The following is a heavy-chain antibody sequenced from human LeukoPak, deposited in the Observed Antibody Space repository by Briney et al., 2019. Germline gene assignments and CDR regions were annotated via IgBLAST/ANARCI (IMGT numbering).Heavy chain of an antibody. CDR1: GGSISSYY. CDR2: IYYSGST. J-gene: IGHJ5*02. CDR3: ARIVVVPAATLNWFDP. V-gene: IGHV4-59*01. Sequence: SETLSLTCTVSGGSISSYYWSWIRQPPGKGLEWIGYIYYSGSTNYNPSLKSRVTISVDTSKNQFSLKLSSVTAADTAVCYCARIVVVPAATLNWFDPWGQGTPVTVSS. D-gene: IGHD2-2*01.